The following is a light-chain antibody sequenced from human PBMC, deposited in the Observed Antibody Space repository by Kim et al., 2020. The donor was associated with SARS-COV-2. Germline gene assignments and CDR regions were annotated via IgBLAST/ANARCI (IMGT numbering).Light chain of an antibody. V-gene: IGKV3-20*01. CDR3: QFYGRPLYT. CDR2: GVS. CDR1: QSLSNNY. J-gene: IGKJ2*01. Sequence: EIVLTQSPGTLSLSPGERATLYCRASQSLSNNYLAWYQQKPGQAPRLLIYGVSKRATGIPDRFSGSGSGTDFTLTISRLEPEDFVVYYCQFYGRPLYTFGQGTKLEI.